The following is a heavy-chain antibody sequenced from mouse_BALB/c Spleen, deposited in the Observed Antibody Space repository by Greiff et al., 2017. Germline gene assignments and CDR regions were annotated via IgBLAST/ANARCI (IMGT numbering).Heavy chain of an antibody. CDR2: IWAGGST. D-gene: IGHD6-5*01. V-gene: IGHV2-9*02. Sequence: VQVVESGPGLVAPSQSLSITCTVSGFSLTSYGVHWVRQPPGKGLEWLGVIWAGGSTNYNSALMSRLSISKDNSKSQVFLKMNSLQTDDTAMYYCARDPPYDYHAMDYWGQGTSVTVSS. CDR3: ARDPPYDYHAMDY. CDR1: GFSLTSYG. J-gene: IGHJ4*01.